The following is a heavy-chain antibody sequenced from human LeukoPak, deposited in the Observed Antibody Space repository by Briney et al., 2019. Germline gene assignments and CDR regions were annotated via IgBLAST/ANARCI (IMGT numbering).Heavy chain of an antibody. CDR2: IWYDGSNK. D-gene: IGHD5-12*01. CDR3: AVAYGGYDWEGGFDY. J-gene: IGHJ4*02. CDR1: GGSFSGYY. V-gene: IGHV3-33*08. Sequence: LSLTCAVYGGSFSGYYWSWIRQPPGKGLEWVAVIWYDGSNKYYADSVKGRFTISRDNSKSTLFLQLGSLRAEDMAVYYCAVAYGGYDWEGGFDYWGQGTLVTVSS.